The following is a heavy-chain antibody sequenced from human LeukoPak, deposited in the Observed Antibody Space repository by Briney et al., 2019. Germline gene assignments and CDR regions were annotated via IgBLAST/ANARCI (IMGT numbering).Heavy chain of an antibody. J-gene: IGHJ4*02. CDR2: ISGSGGST. CDR1: GFSFSSYA. CDR3: AKASEVGRGYFDY. D-gene: IGHD1-26*01. V-gene: IGHV3-23*01. Sequence: GGSLRLSCAASGFSFSSYAMSWVRQAPGKGLEWVSVISGSGGSTNYAASVKGRFTMSRDNSQNTLYLQMNSLRVEDTAVYYCAKASEVGRGYFDYWGQGTLVTVSS.